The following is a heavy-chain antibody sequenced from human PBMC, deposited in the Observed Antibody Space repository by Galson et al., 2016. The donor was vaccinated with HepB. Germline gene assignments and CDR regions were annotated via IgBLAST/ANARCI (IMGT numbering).Heavy chain of an antibody. Sequence: CAISGDSVSSDTAAWNWIRQSPSRGLEWLGRTYYRSKWYNDYAVSVKSRITINPDTTKNQFSLQLSSVTPEDTAVYYCAREPGQCTGNSCYSGGMDVWGQGTTVTVSS. CDR2: TYYRSKWYN. D-gene: IGHD2-15*01. V-gene: IGHV6-1*01. J-gene: IGHJ6*02. CDR1: GDSVSSDTAA. CDR3: AREPGQCTGNSCYSGGMDV.